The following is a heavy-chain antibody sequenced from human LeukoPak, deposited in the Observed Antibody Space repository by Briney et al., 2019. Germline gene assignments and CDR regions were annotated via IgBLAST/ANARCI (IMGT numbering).Heavy chain of an antibody. V-gene: IGHV1-8*01. J-gene: IGHJ5*02. CDR1: GYTFTSYD. CDR2: INPNSGNT. Sequence: GASVKVSCKASGYTFTSYDINWVRQATGQGLEWMGWINPNSGNTGYAQKFQGRVTMTRNTSISTAYMELSSLRSEDTAVYYCARGGYSSSWLSGINWFDPWGQGTLVTVSS. CDR3: ARGGYSSSWLSGINWFDP. D-gene: IGHD6-13*01.